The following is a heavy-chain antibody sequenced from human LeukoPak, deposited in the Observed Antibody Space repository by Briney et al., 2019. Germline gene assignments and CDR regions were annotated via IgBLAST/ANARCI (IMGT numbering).Heavy chain of an antibody. D-gene: IGHD4-17*01. J-gene: IGHJ4*02. CDR3: ARDPADYGDLDFDY. V-gene: IGHV3-21*01. CDR1: GFTFSSYS. CDR2: ISSSSSYT. Sequence: GGSLRLSCAASGFTFSSYSMNWVRQAPGKGLEWVSSISSSSSYTYYADSVKGRFTISRDNAKNSLYLQMNSLRAEDTAVYYCARDPADYGDLDFDYWGQGTLVTVSS.